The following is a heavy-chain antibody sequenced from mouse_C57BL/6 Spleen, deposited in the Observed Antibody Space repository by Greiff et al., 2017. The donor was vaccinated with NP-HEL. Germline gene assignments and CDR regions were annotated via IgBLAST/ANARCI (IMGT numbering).Heavy chain of an antibody. J-gene: IGHJ2*01. D-gene: IGHD1-1*01. CDR3: ASPYYYGSCLYFDY. Sequence: EVQLQQSGAELVKPGASVKLSCTASGFNIKDYYMHWVKQRTEQGLEWIGRIDPEDGKTKYAPKFQGKATITADTSSNTAYLQLSSLTSEDTAVYYCASPYYYGSCLYFDYWGQGTTLTVSS. CDR1: GFNIKDYY. CDR2: IDPEDGKT. V-gene: IGHV14-2*01.